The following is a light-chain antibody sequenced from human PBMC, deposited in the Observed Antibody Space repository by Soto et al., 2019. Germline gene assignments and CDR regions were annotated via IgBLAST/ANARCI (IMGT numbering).Light chain of an antibody. J-gene: IGLJ2*01. CDR2: DVS. CDR1: SSDVGSYNS. CDR3: SSYTSGSTVV. Sequence: QSVLTQPASVSGSPGQSITISCAGTSSDVGSYNSVSWYQQHPDKAPKLMIYDVSNRPSGVSDRFSGSKSGNTASLTISGLQAEDEADYYCSSYTSGSTVVFGGGTKLTVL. V-gene: IGLV2-14*01.